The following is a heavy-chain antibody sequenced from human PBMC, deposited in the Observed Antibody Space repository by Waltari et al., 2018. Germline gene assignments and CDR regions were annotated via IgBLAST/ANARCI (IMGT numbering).Heavy chain of an antibody. J-gene: IGHJ5*02. D-gene: IGHD1-26*01. CDR1: GFTFSIYA. Sequence: EVQLVESGGGLVQPGGSLRLSCAASGFTFSIYAMSWVRQAPGKGLEWVSVISDGGGGRYYADAVKGRFTISRDNSKSTLYLQMNSLRAEDTAVYYCAKTSEGSRFDPWGQGTLVTVSS. CDR3: AKTSEGSRFDP. CDR2: ISDGGGGR. V-gene: IGHV3-23*04.